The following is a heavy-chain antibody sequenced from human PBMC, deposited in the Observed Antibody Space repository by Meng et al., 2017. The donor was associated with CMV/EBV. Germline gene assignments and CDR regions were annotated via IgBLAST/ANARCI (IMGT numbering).Heavy chain of an antibody. V-gene: IGHV3-23*03. J-gene: IGHJ4*02. CDR2: IYSGGSST. Sequence: GESLKISCAASGFTFSSYAMSWVHQAPGKGLEWVSVIYSGGSSTYYADSVKGRFTISRDNSKNTLYLQMNSLRAEDTAVYYCASYYEYFDYWGQGTLVTVSS. CDR1: GFTFSSYA. D-gene: IGHD1-26*01. CDR3: ASYYEYFDY.